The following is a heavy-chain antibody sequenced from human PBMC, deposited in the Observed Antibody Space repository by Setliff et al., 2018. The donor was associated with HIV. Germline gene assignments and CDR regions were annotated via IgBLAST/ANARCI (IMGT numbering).Heavy chain of an antibody. CDR2: IDYNEIT. J-gene: IGHJ4*02. D-gene: IGHD3-3*01. CDR3: ASLFRLSGFWISFLPDY. V-gene: IGHV4-39*01. CDR1: GDSVSRSNYY. Sequence: TLSLPCTVSGDSVSRSNYYWAWIRQPPGKGLEWIGSIDYNEITYYNPSLKSRVTLSVDTPKNQFSLYLSSVTASDTAVYYCASLFRLSGFWISFLPDYWGQGILVTVSS.